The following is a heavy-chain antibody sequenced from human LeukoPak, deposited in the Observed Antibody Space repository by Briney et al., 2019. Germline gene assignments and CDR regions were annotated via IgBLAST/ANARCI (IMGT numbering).Heavy chain of an antibody. CDR2: ISAYNGNT. Sequence: ASVKVSCKASGYTFTSYGISWVRQAPGQGLEWMGWISAYNGNTNYAQKLQGRVTMTTDTSTSTAYMELSRLRSDDTAVYYCARTPDILTGYGYFDSWGQGTLVTVSS. J-gene: IGHJ4*02. V-gene: IGHV1-18*01. CDR1: GYTFTSYG. CDR3: ARTPDILTGYGYFDS. D-gene: IGHD3-9*01.